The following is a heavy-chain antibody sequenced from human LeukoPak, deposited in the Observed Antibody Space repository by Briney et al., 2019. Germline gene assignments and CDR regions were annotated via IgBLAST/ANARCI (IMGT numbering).Heavy chain of an antibody. J-gene: IGHJ4*02. Sequence: GGSLRLSCAASGFTFSSYWMSWVRQAPGKGLEWVANIKQDGSEKYYVDSVKGRFTISRDNAKNSLYLQMNSLRAEDTAVYYCARPSGYGPGSYYPRFDYWGQGTLVTVSS. CDR1: GFTFSSYW. CDR3: ARPSGYGPGSYYPRFDY. V-gene: IGHV3-7*01. CDR2: IKQDGSEK. D-gene: IGHD3-10*01.